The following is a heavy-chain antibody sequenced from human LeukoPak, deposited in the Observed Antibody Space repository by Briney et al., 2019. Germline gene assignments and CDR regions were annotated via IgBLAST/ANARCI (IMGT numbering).Heavy chain of an antibody. D-gene: IGHD5-12*01. CDR3: AREQGGYSGSADY. J-gene: IGHJ4*02. V-gene: IGHV1-18*01. CDR2: ISAYNGNT. Sequence: ASVKVSCKASGYTFSSYGISWVRQAPGQGLEWMGWISAYNGNTNYAQKFQGGVAMTTDTSTTTAYMELRSLRSDDTAVYYCAREQGGYSGSADYWGQGTLVTVSS. CDR1: GYTFSSYG.